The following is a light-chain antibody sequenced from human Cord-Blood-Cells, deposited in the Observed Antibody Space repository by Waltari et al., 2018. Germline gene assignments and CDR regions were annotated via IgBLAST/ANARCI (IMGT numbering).Light chain of an antibody. CDR3: GSYEGSRSGYV. Sequence: QSAMTHSPSVPEPPGQSVTISSTRTSKAVGSYDLVPWYQQHPGKAPKLMIYAGSKRRSGVSNRFSGSKSGNTASLTISGLRSEDEADYYCGSYEGSRSGYVFGTGTKVSVL. J-gene: IGLJ1*01. CDR1: SKAVGSYDL. V-gene: IGLV2-23*01. CDR2: AGS.